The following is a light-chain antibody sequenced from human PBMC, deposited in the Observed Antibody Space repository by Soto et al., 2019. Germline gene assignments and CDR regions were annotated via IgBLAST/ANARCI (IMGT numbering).Light chain of an antibody. J-gene: IGLJ3*02. Sequence: HSALTQPRSVSGSPGQSVTISCTGTSSDVGGYNYVSWYQQHPGKAPKLMIYDVSKRPSGVPDRFSGSKSGNTASLTISGLQAEDEADYYCCSYAGSYTPWVFGGGTKLTVL. V-gene: IGLV2-11*01. CDR1: SSDVGGYNY. CDR3: CSYAGSYTPWV. CDR2: DVS.